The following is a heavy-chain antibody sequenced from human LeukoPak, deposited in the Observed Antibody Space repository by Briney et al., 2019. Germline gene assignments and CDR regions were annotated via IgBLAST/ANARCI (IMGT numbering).Heavy chain of an antibody. D-gene: IGHD3-10*01. CDR3: ARAARSYYRWYFDY. Sequence: GGSLRLSCAASGFTFSSYWMSWVRQAPGKGLEWVANIKQDGSEKYYVDSVKGRFTISRDNAKYSLYLQMNSLRAEDTAVYYCARAARSYYRWYFDYWGQGTLVTVSS. J-gene: IGHJ4*02. V-gene: IGHV3-7*01. CDR2: IKQDGSEK. CDR1: GFTFSSYW.